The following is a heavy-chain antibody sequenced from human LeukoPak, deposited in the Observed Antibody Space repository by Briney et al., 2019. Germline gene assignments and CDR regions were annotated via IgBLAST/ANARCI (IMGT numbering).Heavy chain of an antibody. CDR1: GFSLITSGMC. D-gene: IGHD4-17*01. V-gene: IGHV2-70*01. CDR3: ARISAYGDYYFDY. Sequence: SGPTLVNPTQTLTLTCTFSGFSLITSGMCASWIRQPPGKALEWLALIDWDDDKYYSTSLKTRLTISKDTFKNQVVLTMTNMDPVDTPTYYCARISAYGDYYFDYWGQGTLVTVSS. J-gene: IGHJ4*02. CDR2: IDWDDDK.